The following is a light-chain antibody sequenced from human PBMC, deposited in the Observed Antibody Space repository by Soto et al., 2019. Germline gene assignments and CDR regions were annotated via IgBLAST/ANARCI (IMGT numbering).Light chain of an antibody. V-gene: IGKV1-12*02. CDR1: QDISGW. Sequence: DIQMTQSPSSVSASVGDRVTITCRASQDISGWLAWFQQKPGKAPTLLIYDASNLQSGVPPRFSGSGSGTDFTLTISSLQPEDFASYYCQQAYSLPFTFGPGTKVDIK. CDR2: DAS. CDR3: QQAYSLPFT. J-gene: IGKJ3*01.